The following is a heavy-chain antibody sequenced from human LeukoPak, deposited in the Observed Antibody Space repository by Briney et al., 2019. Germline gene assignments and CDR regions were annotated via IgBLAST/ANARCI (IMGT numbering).Heavy chain of an antibody. CDR2: INPNSGDT. J-gene: IGHJ5*02. Sequence: ASVKVSCKASEYTFTGYYIHWVRQAPGQGLEWMGWINPNSGDTNYAQKFQGRVTMTRDTYISTAYMDLNSLISDDTAEYYCARVQYQLLFEGNWFKPWGQGTLVSVSS. CDR1: EYTFTGYY. V-gene: IGHV1-2*02. CDR3: ARVQYQLLFEGNWFKP. D-gene: IGHD2-2*01.